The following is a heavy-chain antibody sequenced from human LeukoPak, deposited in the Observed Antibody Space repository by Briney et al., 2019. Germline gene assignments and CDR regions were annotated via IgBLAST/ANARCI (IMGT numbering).Heavy chain of an antibody. Sequence: SETLSLTCSVTAASINYNYWTWVRQPPGKALEWIGYIFYSGSTNYNPSLKSRVAMPIDSSTKQFSLKLSSVTAADTAVYYCARVKIGDSDAFDIWGPGTRVTVSS. CDR1: AASINYNY. J-gene: IGHJ3*02. V-gene: IGHV4-59*01. D-gene: IGHD4-17*01. CDR3: ARVKIGDSDAFDI. CDR2: IFYSGST.